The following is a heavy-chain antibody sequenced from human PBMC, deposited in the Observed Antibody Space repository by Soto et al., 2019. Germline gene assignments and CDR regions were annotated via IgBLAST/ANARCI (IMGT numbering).Heavy chain of an antibody. CDR3: TSPTAVAGYC. D-gene: IGHD3-9*01. J-gene: IGHJ4*02. CDR1: GVTFISYA. CDR2: IIPIFGTA. V-gene: IGHV1-69*01. Sequence: QVQLVQSGDEVKKPGSSVKVSCKASGVTFISYAISWVRQAPVQGLEWMGGIIPIFGTANYAQKFQGRVTITADESTSTAYMELSSLRSEDTAVYSCTSPTAVAGYCWGQGNLVTVSS.